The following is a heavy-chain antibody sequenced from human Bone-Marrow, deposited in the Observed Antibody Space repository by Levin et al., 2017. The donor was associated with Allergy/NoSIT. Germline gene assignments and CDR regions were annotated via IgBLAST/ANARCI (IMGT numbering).Heavy chain of an antibody. Sequence: GESLKISCAASGFTFSNYPMGWVRQAPGKGLEWVSAISDSGGATLYADSVQGRFTISRDQSKDTLYLQMNSLRAEDTAVYYCAKDGKRGWNLDYWGQGTLVTVSS. J-gene: IGHJ4*02. V-gene: IGHV3-23*01. CDR1: GFTFSNYP. CDR2: ISDSGGAT. D-gene: IGHD6-19*01. CDR3: AKDGKRGWNLDY.